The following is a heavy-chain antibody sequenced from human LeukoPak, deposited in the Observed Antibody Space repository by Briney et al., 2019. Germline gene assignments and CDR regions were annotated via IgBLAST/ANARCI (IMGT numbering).Heavy chain of an antibody. CDR2: INHSGST. J-gene: IGHJ4*02. Sequence: SETLSLTCAVYSGSFSGYYWSWIRQPPGKGLEWIGEINHSGSTNYNPSLKSRVTISVDTSKNQFSLKLSSVTAADTAVYYCARVGALGYYDSSGYYPTENWGQGTLVTVSS. CDR3: ARVGALGYYDSSGYYPTEN. CDR1: SGSFSGYY. V-gene: IGHV4-34*01. D-gene: IGHD3-22*01.